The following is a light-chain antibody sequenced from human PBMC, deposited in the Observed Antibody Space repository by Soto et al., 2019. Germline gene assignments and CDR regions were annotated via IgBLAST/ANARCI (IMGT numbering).Light chain of an antibody. CDR1: ESISRW. CDR2: KAS. J-gene: IGKJ1*01. V-gene: IGKV1-5*03. CDR3: QQYHSYWT. Sequence: DIQMTHSPSTLSASVGDRVTITCRASESISRWLAWYQQKPGKPPNLLIYKASTLGSGVPSRFSGTGSGTEFTLTISSLQPDDFATYYCQQYHSYWTFGQGTKVDIK.